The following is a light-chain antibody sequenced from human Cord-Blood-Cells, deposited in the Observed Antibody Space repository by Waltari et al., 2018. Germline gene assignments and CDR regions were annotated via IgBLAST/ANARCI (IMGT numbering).Light chain of an antibody. CDR2: WAS. CDR3: QQYYSTPPEKIT. CDR1: QSVLYSSNNKNY. J-gene: IGKJ3*01. V-gene: IGKV4-1*01. Sequence: DIVMTQSPDSLAVSLGERATINCKSSQSVLYSSNNKNYLAWYQQKPGQPPKLLIYWASTRESGVPDRFSGSGSGTDFTLTISSLQAEDVAVYYCQQYYSTPPEKITFGPGTKWISN.